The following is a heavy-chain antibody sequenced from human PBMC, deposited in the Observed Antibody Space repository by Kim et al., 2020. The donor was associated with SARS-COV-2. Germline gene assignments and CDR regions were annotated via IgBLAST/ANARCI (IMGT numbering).Heavy chain of an antibody. Sequence: SETLSLTCTVSGGSISSYYWSWIRQPAGKGLEWIGRIYTSGSTNYNPSLKSRVTMSVDTSKNQFSLKLSSVTAADTAVYYCARGRRSRSWSDYYYGMDVWGQGTTVTVSS. D-gene: IGHD6-6*01. CDR3: ARGRRSRSWSDYYYGMDV. CDR2: IYTSGST. CDR1: GGSISSYY. J-gene: IGHJ6*02. V-gene: IGHV4-4*07.